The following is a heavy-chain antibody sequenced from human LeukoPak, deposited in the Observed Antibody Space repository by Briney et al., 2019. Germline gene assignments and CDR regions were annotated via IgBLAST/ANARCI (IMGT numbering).Heavy chain of an antibody. Sequence: SETLSLTCTVSGGSISSSYYYWGWIRQPPGKGLEWIGSIYYSGSTYYNPSLKSRVTISVDTSKSQFSLKLSSVTAADTAVYYCARGDYYDTSGYSYDWFDPWGQGTLVTVSS. D-gene: IGHD3-22*01. V-gene: IGHV4-39*07. J-gene: IGHJ5*02. CDR3: ARGDYYDTSGYSYDWFDP. CDR1: GGSISSSYYY. CDR2: IYYSGST.